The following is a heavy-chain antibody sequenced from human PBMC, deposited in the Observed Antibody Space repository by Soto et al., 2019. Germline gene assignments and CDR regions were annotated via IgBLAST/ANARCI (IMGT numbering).Heavy chain of an antibody. Sequence: EVQLLESGGGLVQPGGSLRLSCAASGFTFSSYAMSWVRQAPGKGLEWVSAISGSGGSTYYADSVKGRFTISRVNSKNTPYLQMNSLRAEDTAVYYCAKDTVLAARYYYYYMDVWGKGTTVTVSS. CDR2: ISGSGGST. V-gene: IGHV3-23*01. J-gene: IGHJ6*03. D-gene: IGHD2-15*01. CDR3: AKDTVLAARYYYYYMDV. CDR1: GFTFSSYA.